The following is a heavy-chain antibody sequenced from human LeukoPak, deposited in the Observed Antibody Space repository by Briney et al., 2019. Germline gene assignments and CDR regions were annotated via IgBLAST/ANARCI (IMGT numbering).Heavy chain of an antibody. Sequence: GGSLRLSCAASGSTFSDYYMSWIRQAPGKGLEWVSYISSSGSTIYYADSVKGRFTISRDNAKNSLYLRMNSLRAEDTAVYYCARTWLRFVLFDYWGQGTLVTVSS. V-gene: IGHV3-11*01. CDR2: ISSSGSTI. J-gene: IGHJ4*02. D-gene: IGHD5-12*01. CDR1: GSTFSDYY. CDR3: ARTWLRFVLFDY.